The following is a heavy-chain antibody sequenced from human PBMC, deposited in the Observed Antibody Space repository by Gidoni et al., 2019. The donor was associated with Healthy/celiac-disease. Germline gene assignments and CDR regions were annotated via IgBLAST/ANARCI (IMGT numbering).Heavy chain of an antibody. CDR2: ISGSGGST. CDR1: GFTFGSYA. D-gene: IGHD3-3*01. Sequence: EVQLLESGGGLVQPGGSLRLSCAASGFTFGSYAMSWVRQAPGKGLEWVSAISGSGGSTYYADSVKGRFTISRDNSKNTLYLQMNSLRAEDTAVYYCAKDWFITIFGVVISGAFDIWGQGTMVTVSS. CDR3: AKDWFITIFGVVISGAFDI. J-gene: IGHJ3*02. V-gene: IGHV3-23*01.